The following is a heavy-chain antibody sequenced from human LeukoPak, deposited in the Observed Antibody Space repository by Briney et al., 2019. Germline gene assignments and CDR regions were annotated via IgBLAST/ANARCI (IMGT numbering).Heavy chain of an antibody. V-gene: IGHV3-21*01. Sequence: GGSLRLSCAASGFTFSSYSMNWVRQAPGKGLEWVSSISSSSSYIYYADSGKGRFTISRDNAKSSLYLQMNSLRAEDTAVYYCARLSYDSGTHYTVYKYWGQGTLVTVSS. CDR1: GFTFSSYS. CDR3: ARLSYDSGTHYTVYKY. CDR2: ISSSSSYI. D-gene: IGHD3-10*01. J-gene: IGHJ4*02.